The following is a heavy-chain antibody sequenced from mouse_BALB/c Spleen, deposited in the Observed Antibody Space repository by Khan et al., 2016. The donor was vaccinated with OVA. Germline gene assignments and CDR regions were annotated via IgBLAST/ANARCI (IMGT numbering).Heavy chain of an antibody. J-gene: IGHJ4*01. D-gene: IGHD2-3*01. V-gene: IGHV3-2*02. CDR1: GYSITGDYA. CDR3: ARDGSRYNYAMDY. Sequence: DVKLQESGPGLVKPSQSLSLTCTVTGYSITGDYAWNWIRQFPGNKLEWMGYISYSGSTNYNPSLKSRISITRDTSKNQFFLQLNSVTTEDTATYYCARDGSRYNYAMDYWGQGTSVTVSS. CDR2: ISYSGST.